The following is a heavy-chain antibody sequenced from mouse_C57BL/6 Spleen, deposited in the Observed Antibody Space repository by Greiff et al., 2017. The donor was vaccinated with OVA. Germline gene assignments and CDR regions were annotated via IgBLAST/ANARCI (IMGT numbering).Heavy chain of an antibody. CDR2: IDPSDSET. V-gene: IGHV1-52*01. CDR3: ERNHYGSSPRMDY. J-gene: IGHJ4*01. D-gene: IGHD1-1*01. CDR1: GYTFTSYW. Sequence: VQLQQPGAELVRPGSSVKLSCKASGYTFTSYWMHRVKQRPIQGLEWIGNIDPSDSETHYNQKFKDKATLTVDKSSSTAYMQLSSLTSEDSAVYYGERNHYGSSPRMDYWGQGTSVTVSS.